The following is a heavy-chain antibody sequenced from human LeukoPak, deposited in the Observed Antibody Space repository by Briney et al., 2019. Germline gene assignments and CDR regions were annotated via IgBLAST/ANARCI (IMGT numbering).Heavy chain of an antibody. D-gene: IGHD1-20*01. Sequence: GGSLRLSCAASGFTFSSYWMSWVRQAPGKGLEWVANIKQDGSEKYYVDSVKGRFTISRDNAKNSLYLQMNSLRAEDTAVYYCASRATRYNWNYLDYWGQGTLVTVSS. CDR2: IKQDGSEK. CDR1: GFTFSSYW. V-gene: IGHV3-7*03. CDR3: ASRATRYNWNYLDY. J-gene: IGHJ4*02.